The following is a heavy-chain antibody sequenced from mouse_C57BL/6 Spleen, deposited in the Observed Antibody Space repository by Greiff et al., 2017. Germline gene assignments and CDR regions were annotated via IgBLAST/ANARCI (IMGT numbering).Heavy chain of an antibody. J-gene: IGHJ2*01. Sequence: VQLQQPGAELVKPGASVKLSCKASGYTFTSYWMHWVKQRPGQGLEWIGMIHPNSGSTNYNEKFKSKATLTVDKSSSTAYMQLSSLTSEDSAVYYCATRGYYRNFDYWGQGTTLTVSS. CDR1: GYTFTSYW. CDR2: IHPNSGST. V-gene: IGHV1-64*01. CDR3: ATRGYYRNFDY. D-gene: IGHD2-12*01.